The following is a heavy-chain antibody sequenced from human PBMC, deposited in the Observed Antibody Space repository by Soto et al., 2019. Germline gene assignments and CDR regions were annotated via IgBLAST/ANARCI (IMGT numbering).Heavy chain of an antibody. CDR1: SGSISSSNW. CDR2: IYHSGST. Sequence: SETLSLTCAVSSGSISSSNWWSWVRQPPGKGLEWIGEIYHSGSTNYNPSLKSRVTISVDKSKNQFSLKLSSVTAADTAVYYCATTYCSSTSCSDYWGQGTLVTVSS. J-gene: IGHJ4*02. D-gene: IGHD2-2*01. CDR3: ATTYCSSTSCSDY. V-gene: IGHV4-4*02.